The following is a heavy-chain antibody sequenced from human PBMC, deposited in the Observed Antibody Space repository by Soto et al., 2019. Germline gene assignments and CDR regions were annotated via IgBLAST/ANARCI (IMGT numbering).Heavy chain of an antibody. CDR3: ARGLRIYCSGGSCYSGGFGYYFDY. V-gene: IGHV1-2*04. Sequence: QVPLVQSGAEVKKPGASVKVSCKASGYTFTGYYMHWVRQAPGQGLEWMGWINPNSGGTNYAQKFQGWVTMTRDTSISTAYMELSRLRSDDTAVYYCARGLRIYCSGGSCYSGGFGYYFDYWGQGTLVTVSS. J-gene: IGHJ4*02. CDR1: GYTFTGYY. D-gene: IGHD2-15*01. CDR2: INPNSGGT.